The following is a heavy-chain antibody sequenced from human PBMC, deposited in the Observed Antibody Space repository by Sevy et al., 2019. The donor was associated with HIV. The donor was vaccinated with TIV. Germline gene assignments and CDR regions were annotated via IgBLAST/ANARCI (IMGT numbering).Heavy chain of an antibody. V-gene: IGHV3-30*02. D-gene: IGHD3-22*01. CDR1: GFIFRNHG. J-gene: IGHJ6*02. CDR3: ANELIAKLVVVTFPLLGYGMDV. Sequence: GGSLRLSCAASGFIFRNHGMHWVRQAPGKGLEWVAFTRYDGSNTYYADSVKGRLTISRDNSKITLYLQMNSLGPEDTAVYHCANELIAKLVVVTFPLLGYGMDVWGEGTKVTVSS. CDR2: TRYDGSNT.